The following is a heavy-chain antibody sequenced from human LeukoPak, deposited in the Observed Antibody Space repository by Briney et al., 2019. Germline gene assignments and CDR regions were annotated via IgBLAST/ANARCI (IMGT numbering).Heavy chain of an antibody. CDR1: GGSISSSSYY. CDR2: IYYSGST. CDR3: ARRFPVGAKLRRWFDP. V-gene: IGHV4-39*01. Sequence: PSETLSLTCTVSGGSISSSSYYWGWIRQPPGKGLEWIGSIYYSGSTYYNPSLKSRVTISVDTSKNQFSLKLSSVTAADTAVYYCARRFPVGAKLRRWFDPWGQGTLVTVSS. D-gene: IGHD1-26*01. J-gene: IGHJ5*02.